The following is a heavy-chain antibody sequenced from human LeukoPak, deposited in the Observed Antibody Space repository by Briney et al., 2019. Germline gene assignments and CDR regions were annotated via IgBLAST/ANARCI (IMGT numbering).Heavy chain of an antibody. CDR3: ARVSTMVREVDY. J-gene: IGHJ4*02. Sequence: PSETLSLTCAVYGGSFSGYYWSWIRQPPGKGLEWVGEINHSGSTKYNPSLESRVTTSVDTYANKFSLKLSTVTAADTAVYYCARVSTMVREVDYWGQGTLDTVSS. CDR2: INHSGST. D-gene: IGHD3-10*01. CDR1: GGSFSGYY. V-gene: IGHV4-34*01.